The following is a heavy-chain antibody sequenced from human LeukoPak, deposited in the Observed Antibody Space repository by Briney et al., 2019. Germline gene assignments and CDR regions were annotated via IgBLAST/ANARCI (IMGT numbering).Heavy chain of an antibody. Sequence: QAGGSLRLSCVASGITFSRHWMTWVRQAPGKGLEWVANIKEDGTKRNYVDSVKGRFTISRDNAKNSLYLQMNSLRAEDTAVYYCATPLDYSDSSGYHQGGDWGQGTLVTVSS. D-gene: IGHD3-22*01. CDR3: ATPLDYSDSSGYHQGGD. CDR2: IKEDGTKR. V-gene: IGHV3-7*03. CDR1: GITFSRHW. J-gene: IGHJ4*02.